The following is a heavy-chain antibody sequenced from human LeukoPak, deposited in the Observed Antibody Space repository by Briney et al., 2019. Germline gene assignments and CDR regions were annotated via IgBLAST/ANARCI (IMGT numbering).Heavy chain of an antibody. CDR1: GGSISSYY. V-gene: IGHV4-4*07. CDR3: ARRGGSYRRNWFDP. Sequence: SETLSLTCTVSGGSISSYYWSWIRQPAGKGLEWIGRIYTSGSTNYNPSLKSRVTISVDTSKNQFSLKLSSVTAADTAVYYCARRGGSYRRNWFDPWGQGTLVTVSS. D-gene: IGHD3-16*02. J-gene: IGHJ5*02. CDR2: IYTSGST.